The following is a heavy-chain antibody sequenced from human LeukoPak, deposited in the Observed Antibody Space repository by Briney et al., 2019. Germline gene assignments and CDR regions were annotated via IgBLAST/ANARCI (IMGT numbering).Heavy chain of an antibody. CDR2: IYTSGST. D-gene: IGHD2-21*02. Sequence: SETLSLTCTVSGGSISSYYWSWIRQPPGKGLEWIGYIYTSGSTNYNPSLKSRVTISVDTSKNQFSLKLSSVTAADTAAHYCARLATTYCGGDCYSWGQGTLVTVSS. CDR3: ARLATTYCGGDCYS. V-gene: IGHV4-4*09. CDR1: GGSISSYY. J-gene: IGHJ4*02.